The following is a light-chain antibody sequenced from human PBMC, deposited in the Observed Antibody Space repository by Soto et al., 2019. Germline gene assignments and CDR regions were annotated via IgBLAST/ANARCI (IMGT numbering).Light chain of an antibody. V-gene: IGKV3-11*01. J-gene: IGKJ4*01. CDR1: QSVSSD. Sequence: EIVLTQSPATLSLSPGERAILSCGASQSVSSDLAWYQQRPGQAPRLLIYSASNRATGIPARFSGSGSGTDFTLTISSLEPEDFAVYYCQQRTTWPLTFGGGTRVEIK. CDR3: QQRTTWPLT. CDR2: SAS.